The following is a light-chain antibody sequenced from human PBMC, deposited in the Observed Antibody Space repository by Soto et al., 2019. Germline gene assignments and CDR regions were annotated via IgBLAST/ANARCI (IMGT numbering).Light chain of an antibody. J-gene: IGKJ3*01. CDR2: DAS. V-gene: IGKV1-33*01. Sequence: DIQMTQSPSSLSASVGERVTITCQASQDISNYLNWYQQKPGKAPKLLIYDASNLETGVPSRFSGSGSGTDFTFTISSLQPEDIATYYCQQYDNPDEFTFGPGTKVDIK. CDR3: QQYDNPDEFT. CDR1: QDISNY.